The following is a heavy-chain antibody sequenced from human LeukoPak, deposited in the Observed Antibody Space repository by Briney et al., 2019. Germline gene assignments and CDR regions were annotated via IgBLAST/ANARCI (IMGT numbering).Heavy chain of an antibody. CDR1: GYTFTGYY. J-gene: IGHJ4*02. CDR3: AGLYSGSYSSDY. D-gene: IGHD1-26*01. V-gene: IGHV1-2*02. Sequence: APVKVSCKASGYTFTGYYMHWVRQAPGQGLEWMGWINPNSGGTNYAQKFQGRVTMTRDTSISTAYMELSRLRSGDTAVYYCAGLYSGSYSSDYWGQGTLVTVSS. CDR2: INPNSGGT.